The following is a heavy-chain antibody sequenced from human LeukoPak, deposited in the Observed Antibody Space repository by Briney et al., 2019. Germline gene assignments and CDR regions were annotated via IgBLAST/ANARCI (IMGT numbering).Heavy chain of an antibody. CDR1: GFTFSNYW. Sequence: GGSLRLSCAASGFTFSNYWMHWVRQAPGKGLEWVAVISYDGSNKYYADSVKGRFTISRDNSKNTLCLQMNSLRAEDTAVYYCAKDRASYYFQHWGQGTLVTVSS. V-gene: IGHV3-30*18. CDR2: ISYDGSNK. J-gene: IGHJ1*01. D-gene: IGHD3-10*01. CDR3: AKDRASYYFQH.